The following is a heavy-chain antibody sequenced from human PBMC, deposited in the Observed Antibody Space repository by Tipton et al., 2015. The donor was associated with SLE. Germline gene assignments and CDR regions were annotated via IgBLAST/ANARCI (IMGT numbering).Heavy chain of an antibody. CDR1: GGSIRSSRHF. Sequence: TLSLTCTVSGGSIRSSRHFWTWIRQPAGKGLEWLGRIHTSGGTSYNPSLEGRVTISMDTSKNQFSLKLNSVTAADTAVYYCARDKNLNWFDPWGQGTLITVSS. V-gene: IGHV4-61*02. J-gene: IGHJ5*02. CDR3: ARDKNLNWFDP. CDR2: IHTSGGT.